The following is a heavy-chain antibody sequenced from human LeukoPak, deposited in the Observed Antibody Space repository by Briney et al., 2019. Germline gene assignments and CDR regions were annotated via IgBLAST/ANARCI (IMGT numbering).Heavy chain of an antibody. CDR3: AKDRAFYYDSSAVSRY. CDR1: GFTFSSYA. J-gene: IGHJ4*02. CDR2: ISGSGGST. Sequence: GGSLRLSCAASGFTFSSYAMSWVRQAPGKGLEWVSAISGSGGSTYYAGSVKGRFTISRDNSKNTLYLQMNSLRAEDTAVYYCAKDRAFYYDSSAVSRYWGQGTLVTVSS. D-gene: IGHD3-22*01. V-gene: IGHV3-23*01.